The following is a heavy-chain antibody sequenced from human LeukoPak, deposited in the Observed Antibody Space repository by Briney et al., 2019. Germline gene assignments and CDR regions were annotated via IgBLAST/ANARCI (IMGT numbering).Heavy chain of an antibody. CDR2: IWSDGSNK. CDR3: TRNRGLDV. V-gene: IGHV3-33*08. CDR1: GFTFSSYG. D-gene: IGHD6-25*01. Sequence: PGGSLRLSCAASGFTFSSYGMHWVRQTPGKGLEWVAVIWSDGSNKYYADSVKGRFTISRDTSKNTLHLQMNSLRPEDTAVYYCTRNRGLDVWGQGTTVTVSS. J-gene: IGHJ6*02.